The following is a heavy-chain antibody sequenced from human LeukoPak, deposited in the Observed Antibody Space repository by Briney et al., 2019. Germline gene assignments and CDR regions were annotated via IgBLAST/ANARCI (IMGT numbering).Heavy chain of an antibody. CDR1: GSTSSFY. V-gene: IGHV4-59*12. CDR2: IYHSGST. J-gene: IGHJ4*02. CDR3: ARERLFITGIPNHFDY. Sequence: SETLSLTCTVSGSTSSFYWSWIRQPPGKGLEWIGYIYHSGSTYYNPSLKSRVTISVDRSKNQFSLKLSSVTAADTAVYYCARERLFITGIPNHFDYWGQGTLVTVSS. D-gene: IGHD1-20*01.